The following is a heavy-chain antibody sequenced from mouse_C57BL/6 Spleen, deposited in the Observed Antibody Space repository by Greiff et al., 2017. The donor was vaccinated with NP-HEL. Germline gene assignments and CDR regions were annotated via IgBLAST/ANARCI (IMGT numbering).Heavy chain of an antibody. D-gene: IGHD2-4*01. CDR2: ISSGSSTI. CDR3: AREGLRRGMDY. Sequence: EVNVVESGGGLVKPGGSLKLSCAASGFTFSDYGMHWVRQAPEKGLEWVAYISSGSSTIYYADTVKGRFTISRDNAKNTLFLQMTSLRSEDTAMYYCAREGLRRGMDYWGQGTSVTVSS. J-gene: IGHJ4*01. CDR1: GFTFSDYG. V-gene: IGHV5-17*01.